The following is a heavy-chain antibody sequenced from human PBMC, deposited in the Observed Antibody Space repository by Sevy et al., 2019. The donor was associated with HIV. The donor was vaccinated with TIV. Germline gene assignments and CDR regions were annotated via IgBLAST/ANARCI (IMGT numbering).Heavy chain of an antibody. CDR3: AKDLTMVRGIIRSSLDY. D-gene: IGHD3-10*01. Sequence: GGSLRLSCAASAFSFSSFGRNWVRQAPGKGLEWISSISGSGTRTAYADAVMGRFTISRDNSKNSLYLQMNSLRAEDTAVYYCAKDLTMVRGIIRSSLDYWGQGTLVTVSS. V-gene: IGHV3-23*01. J-gene: IGHJ4*02. CDR1: AFSFSSFG. CDR2: ISGSGTRT.